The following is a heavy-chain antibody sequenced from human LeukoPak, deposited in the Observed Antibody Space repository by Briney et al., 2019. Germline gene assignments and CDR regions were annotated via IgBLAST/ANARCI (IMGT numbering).Heavy chain of an antibody. CDR3: ARSVTGTYVYPDY. CDR2: IIPIFGTA. V-gene: IGHV1-69*06. CDR1: GGTFSSYA. D-gene: IGHD1-1*01. J-gene: IGHJ4*02. Sequence: GSSVKLSCKASGGTFSSYAISWVRQAPGQGLEWMGGIIPIFGTANYAQKFQGRVTITADKSTSTAYMELSSLRSEDTAVYYCARSVTGTYVYPDYWGQGTLVTVSS.